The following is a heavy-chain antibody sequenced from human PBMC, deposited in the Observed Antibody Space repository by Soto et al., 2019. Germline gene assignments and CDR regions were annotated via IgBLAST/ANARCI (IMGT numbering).Heavy chain of an antibody. V-gene: IGHV4-39*01. CDR2: IYYSGST. Sequence: LSLTCTVSGGSISSSSYYWGWIRQPPGKGLEWIGSIYYSGSTYYNPSLKSRVTVSVDTSKNQFSLKLSSVTAADTAVYYCARLYCGYVGDAFDIWGQGTMVTVSS. CDR3: ARLYCGYVGDAFDI. J-gene: IGHJ3*02. CDR1: GGSISSSSYY. D-gene: IGHD6-25*01.